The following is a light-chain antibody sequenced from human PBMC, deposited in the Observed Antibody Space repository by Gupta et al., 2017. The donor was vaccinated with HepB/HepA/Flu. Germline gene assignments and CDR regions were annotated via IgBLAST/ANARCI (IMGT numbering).Light chain of an antibody. CDR2: AAS. J-gene: IGKJ1*01. Sequence: DIQMTQSPSSLAASVGDRVTISCRASQGITNYLNWYQQRPGRAPKFLIFAASNLQSGVPSRFSGGGYGTDFTLTISSLQPEDFATYYCQQSYSIPWTFGQGTKVEIK. V-gene: IGKV1-39*01. CDR1: QGITNY. CDR3: QQSYSIPWT.